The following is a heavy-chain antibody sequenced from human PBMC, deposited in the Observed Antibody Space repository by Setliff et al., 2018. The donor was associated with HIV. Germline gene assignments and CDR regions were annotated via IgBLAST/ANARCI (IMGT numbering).Heavy chain of an antibody. Sequence: PSETLSLTCTVSGGSISSNSYSWGWIRQPPGKGLEWIGSIYHSGSTYNNPSLKSRVTISVGTSKNQFSLKLTSVTAADTAVYYCARTAIDYYESSGYYHDAFDTWGRGSMVTVS. D-gene: IGHD3-22*01. CDR1: GGSISSNSYS. J-gene: IGHJ3*02. V-gene: IGHV4-39*01. CDR2: IYHSGST. CDR3: ARTAIDYYESSGYYHDAFDT.